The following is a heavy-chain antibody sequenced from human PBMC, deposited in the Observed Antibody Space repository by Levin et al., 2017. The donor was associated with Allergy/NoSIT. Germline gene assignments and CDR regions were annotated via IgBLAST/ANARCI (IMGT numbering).Heavy chain of an antibody. D-gene: IGHD1-20*01. J-gene: IGHJ4*02. CDR2: INPDSGGT. V-gene: IGHV1-2*02. Sequence: ASVKVSCKASGYTFTGYYMYWVRQAPGQGLEWMGWINPDSGGTNYAQKFQGRVTMTRDPSISTAYMELSSLRSDDTAVYYCASGITGTTGFDNWGQGSLVTVSS. CDR3: ASGITGTTGFDN. CDR1: GYTFTGYY.